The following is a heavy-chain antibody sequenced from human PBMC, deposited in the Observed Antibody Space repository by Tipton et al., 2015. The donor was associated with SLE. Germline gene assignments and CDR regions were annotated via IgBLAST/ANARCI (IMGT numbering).Heavy chain of an antibody. D-gene: IGHD7-27*01. CDR3: ARDGNWGETFDI. CDR1: GGSISSSSYY. CDR2: IYHSGST. J-gene: IGHJ3*02. Sequence: LRLSCTVSGGSISSSSYYWGWIRQPPGKGLEWIGSIYHSGSTYYNPSPKSRVTISVDTSKNQFSLKLSSVTAADTAVYYCARDGNWGETFDIWGQGTMVTVSS. V-gene: IGHV4-39*07.